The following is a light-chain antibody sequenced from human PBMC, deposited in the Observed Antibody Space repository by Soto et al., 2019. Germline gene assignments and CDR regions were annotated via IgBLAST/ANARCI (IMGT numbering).Light chain of an antibody. V-gene: IGKV3-20*01. J-gene: IGKJ1*01. CDR1: QSVSSSY. Sequence: EIVLTQSPGTLSLSPGERATLSCRASQSVSSSYLAWYQQKPGQAPRHLIYGASSRATGIPDRFSGSGSGTDFTLTISRLEPEDFAVYYCQQYGSSRTYGQGTKVEIE. CDR2: GAS. CDR3: QQYGSSRT.